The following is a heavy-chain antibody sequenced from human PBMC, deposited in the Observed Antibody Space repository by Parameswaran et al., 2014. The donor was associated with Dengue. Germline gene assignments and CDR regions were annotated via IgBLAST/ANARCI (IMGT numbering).Heavy chain of an antibody. Sequence: SWVRQAPGQGLEWMGGIIPIFGTARYAQKFQDRVSITADEPTSTAYMELSSLRSEDTAMYYCATRGPTLASEYWGQGTLVTVSS. V-gene: IGHV1-69*01. J-gene: IGHJ4*02. CDR2: IIPIFGTA. CDR3: ATRGPTLASEY.